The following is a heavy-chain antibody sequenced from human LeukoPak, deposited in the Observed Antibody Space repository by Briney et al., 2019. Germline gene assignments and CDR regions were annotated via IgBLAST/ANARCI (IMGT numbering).Heavy chain of an antibody. Sequence: GGSLRLSCAASGFTFSSYSMNWVRQAPGKGLEWVSYISSSSSTIYYADSVKGRFTISRDNAKNSLYLQMNSLRAEDTAVYYCAREALPAPRMIVVVTGTFDYWGQGTLVTVSS. CDR3: AREALPAPRMIVVVTGTFDY. CDR2: ISSSSSTI. J-gene: IGHJ4*02. V-gene: IGHV3-48*01. D-gene: IGHD3-22*01. CDR1: GFTFSSYS.